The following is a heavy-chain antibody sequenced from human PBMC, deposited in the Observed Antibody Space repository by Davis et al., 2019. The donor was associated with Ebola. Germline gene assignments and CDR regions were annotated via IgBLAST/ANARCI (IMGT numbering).Heavy chain of an antibody. CDR3: ARGPDSSSWSN. V-gene: IGHV4-34*01. Sequence: SETLSLTCAVYGGSFSGYYWSWIRQPPGKGLEWIGEINHSGSTNYNPSLKSRVTISVDTSKNQFSLKLSSVTAADTAVYYCARGPDSSSWSNWGQGTLVTVSS. J-gene: IGHJ4*02. D-gene: IGHD6-13*01. CDR2: INHSGST. CDR1: GGSFSGYY.